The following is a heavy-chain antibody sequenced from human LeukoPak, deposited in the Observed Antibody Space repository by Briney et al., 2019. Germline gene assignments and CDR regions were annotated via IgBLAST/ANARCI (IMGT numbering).Heavy chain of an antibody. Sequence: ASVKVSCKASGYTFNTYSITWVRQAPGQGLEWMGWISPYNGNTNYAQKFQGWVTMTRDTSISTAYMELSRLRSDDTAVYYCARVKYDYVWGSYRYSYFDYWGQGTLVTVSS. J-gene: IGHJ4*02. V-gene: IGHV1-18*01. CDR3: ARVKYDYVWGSYRYSYFDY. CDR1: GYTFNTYS. CDR2: ISPYNGNT. D-gene: IGHD3-16*02.